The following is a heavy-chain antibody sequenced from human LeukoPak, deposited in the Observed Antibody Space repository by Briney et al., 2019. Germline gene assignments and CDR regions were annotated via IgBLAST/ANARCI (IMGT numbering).Heavy chain of an antibody. CDR2: INIYTGNP. Sequence: ASVKVSCKASGYTFTGYSINWVRQAPGQGLEWMGWINIYTGNPKYAQGFTGRVVFSLDTSVNTAYLQISSLKAEDTAVYYCARVGLPYYYYYMDVWGKGTMVTVSS. J-gene: IGHJ6*03. CDR1: GYTFTGYS. V-gene: IGHV7-4-1*02. CDR3: ARVGLPYYYYYMDV. D-gene: IGHD3/OR15-3a*01.